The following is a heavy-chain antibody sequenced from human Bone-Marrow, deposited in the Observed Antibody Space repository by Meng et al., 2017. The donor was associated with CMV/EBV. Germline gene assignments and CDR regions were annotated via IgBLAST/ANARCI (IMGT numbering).Heavy chain of an antibody. D-gene: IGHD6-19*01. V-gene: IGHV3-15*01. CDR3: GAWQWLV. CDR2: IKSKSAGGTT. CDR1: GFTFSSYW. Sequence: GESLKISCAASGFTFSSYWMSWLRQTPGKGLEWVGRIKSKSAGGTTDYAAPAKGRFTISRDDSENTLYLQMNSLTSEDTAVYYCGAWQWLVRGQGTQVTVSS. J-gene: IGHJ4*02.